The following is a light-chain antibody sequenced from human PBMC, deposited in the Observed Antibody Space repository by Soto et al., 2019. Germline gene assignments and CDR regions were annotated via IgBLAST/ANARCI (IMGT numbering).Light chain of an antibody. CDR2: DAS. Sequence: EIVITQSPVTLSLSPGERATVSCRASESVSSNLAWYQQKPGQAPRLLIYDASTRATGIPARFSGSGSGTEFTLTISSLQYEHFAVYYCQQYNNWPPGRTFGQGTKVEIK. CDR3: QQYNNWPPGRT. V-gene: IGKV3-15*01. CDR1: ESVSSN. J-gene: IGKJ1*01.